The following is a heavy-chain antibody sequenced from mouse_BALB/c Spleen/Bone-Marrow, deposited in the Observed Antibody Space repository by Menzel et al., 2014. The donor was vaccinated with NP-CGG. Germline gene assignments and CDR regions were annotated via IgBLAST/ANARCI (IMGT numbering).Heavy chain of an antibody. CDR3: ARYDYDGAYAMDY. V-gene: IGHV5-6-5*01. CDR1: GFTFSSYA. CDR2: ISSGGST. D-gene: IGHD2-4*01. Sequence: EVKVVESGGGLVKPGGPLKLSCAASGFTFSSYAMSWVRQTPEKRLEWVASISSGGSTYYPDSVKGRFTISRDNAWNILYLQMSSLRSEDTAMYYCARYDYDGAYAMDYWGQGTSVTVSS. J-gene: IGHJ4*01.